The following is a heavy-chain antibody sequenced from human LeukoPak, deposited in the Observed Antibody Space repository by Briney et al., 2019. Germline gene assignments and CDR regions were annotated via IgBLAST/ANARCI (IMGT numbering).Heavy chain of an antibody. V-gene: IGHV1-3*04. CDR3: GRGGSSGVDY. Sequence: GASVKVSCKPSGYTFTENALHWVHQAPGQRLEWMGWIRTDNGNTKYSQKFQGRVTLTRDTSASTVYVELNSLRSEDTAVYYCGRGGSSGVDYWGQGTLVTVSS. J-gene: IGHJ4*02. CDR1: GYTFTENA. CDR2: IRTDNGNT. D-gene: IGHD2-15*01.